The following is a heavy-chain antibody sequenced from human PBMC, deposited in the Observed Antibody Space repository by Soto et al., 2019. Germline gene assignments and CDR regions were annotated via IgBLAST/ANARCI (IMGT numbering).Heavy chain of an antibody. CDR3: ARRWGTTFDF. CDR2: IYYSGST. J-gene: IGHJ4*02. CDR1: GGSISSYY. D-gene: IGHD3-16*01. Sequence: QVQLQESGPGLVKPSETLSLTCTVSGGSISSYYWSWIRQPPGKGLEWIGYIYYSGSTNYNPSLKSRVTISVDTSKNRFSLKLSFVTAADTAVYYCARRWGTTFDFWGQGTLVTVSP. V-gene: IGHV4-59*08.